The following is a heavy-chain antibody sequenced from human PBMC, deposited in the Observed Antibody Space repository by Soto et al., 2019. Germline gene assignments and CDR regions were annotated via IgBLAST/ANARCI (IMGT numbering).Heavy chain of an antibody. CDR2: IYWDDDK. V-gene: IGHV2-5*02. CDR1: GFSLSTSGVG. CDR3: AHAGYSGYDLSRWFDP. D-gene: IGHD5-12*01. Sequence: SGPTLVKPTQTLTLTCTFSGFSLSTSGVGVGWIRQPPGKALEWLALIYWDDDKRYSPSLKSRLTITKDTSKNQVVLTMTNMDPVDTATYYCAHAGYSGYDLSRWFDPWGQRTLVTVSS. J-gene: IGHJ5*02.